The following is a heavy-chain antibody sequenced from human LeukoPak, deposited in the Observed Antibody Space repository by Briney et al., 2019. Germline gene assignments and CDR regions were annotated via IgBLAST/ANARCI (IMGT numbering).Heavy chain of an antibody. Sequence: PSETLSLTCRVSGGSISSYYWSWIRQPPGKGLEWIGYIYYSGSTNYNPSLKSRVTISVDTSKNQFSLKLSSVTAADTAVYYCARSYYDILTGYSGMDVWGQGTTVTVSS. D-gene: IGHD3-9*01. CDR2: IYYSGST. CDR1: GGSISSYY. V-gene: IGHV4-59*08. CDR3: ARSYYDILTGYSGMDV. J-gene: IGHJ6*02.